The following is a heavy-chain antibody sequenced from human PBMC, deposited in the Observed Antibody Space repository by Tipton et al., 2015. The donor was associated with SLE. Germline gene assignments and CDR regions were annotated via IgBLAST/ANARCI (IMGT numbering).Heavy chain of an antibody. J-gene: IGHJ3*02. Sequence: SLRLSCAASGFTFSSYEMNWVRQAPGKGLEWVANIKQDGSEKYYVDSVKGRFTISRDNAKNSLYLQMNSLRAEDTAVYYCARETNDAFDIWGQGTMVTVSS. CDR2: IKQDGSEK. CDR3: ARETNDAFDI. CDR1: GFTFSSYE. V-gene: IGHV3-7*01.